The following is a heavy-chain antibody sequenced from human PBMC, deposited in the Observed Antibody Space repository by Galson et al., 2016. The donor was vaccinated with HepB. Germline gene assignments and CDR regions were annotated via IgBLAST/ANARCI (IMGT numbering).Heavy chain of an antibody. CDR1: GFTFSIYS. CDR3: AELPTGSYAFAI. V-gene: IGHV3-30-3*01. J-gene: IGHJ3*02. Sequence: SLRLSCAASGFTFSIYSMHWVRQAPGKGLEWVAMISYDGNNKYYADSVKGRFTISRDNSKNTLYLQMNRLRAEDTAIYYCAELPTGSYAFAIWGQGTMVTVSS. CDR2: ISYDGNNK. D-gene: IGHD1-26*01.